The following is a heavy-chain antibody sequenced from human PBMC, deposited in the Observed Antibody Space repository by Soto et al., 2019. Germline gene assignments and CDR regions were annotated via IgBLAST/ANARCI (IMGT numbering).Heavy chain of an antibody. CDR3: ATPDTVVVPAAHYYYYMDV. Sequence: GGSLRLSCAASGFTFSSYGMHWVRQAPGKGLEWVSYISSSSSTIYYADSVKGRFTISRDNAKNSLYLQMNSLRAEDTAVYYCATPDTVVVPAAHYYYYMDVWGKGTTVTVSS. D-gene: IGHD2-2*01. J-gene: IGHJ6*03. CDR1: GFTFSSYG. V-gene: IGHV3-48*01. CDR2: ISSSSSTI.